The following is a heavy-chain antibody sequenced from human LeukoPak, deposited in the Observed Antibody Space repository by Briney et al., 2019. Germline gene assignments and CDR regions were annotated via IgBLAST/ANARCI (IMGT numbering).Heavy chain of an antibody. CDR2: FYTSGST. CDR3: ARDKRGYSFDY. J-gene: IGHJ4*02. D-gene: IGHD2-21*01. CDR1: GGSISSYY. Sequence: SETLSLTCTVSGGSISSYYWSWIRQPAGKGLEWNGRFYTSGSTNFNPSLKSRVTMSVDTSKNQFSLKLSSVTAADTAVYYCARDKRGYSFDYWGLGTLVTVSS. V-gene: IGHV4-4*07.